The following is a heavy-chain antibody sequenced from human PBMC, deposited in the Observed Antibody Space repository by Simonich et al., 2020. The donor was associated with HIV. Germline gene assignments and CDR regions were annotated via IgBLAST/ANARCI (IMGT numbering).Heavy chain of an antibody. CDR2: IRAYKGNP. D-gene: IGHD3-3*01. CDR1: GYTFTSYG. J-gene: IGHJ6*02. V-gene: IGHV1-18*01. CDR3: ARTRRITIFGVVRGNGMDV. Sequence: QVQLVQSGAEVKKPGASVKVSCKASGYTFTSYGISWVRQAPGQGLEWMGRIRAYKGNPNYAQKLQGRVTMTTDTSTSTAYMELRSLRSDDTAVYYCARTRRITIFGVVRGNGMDVWGQGTTVTVSS.